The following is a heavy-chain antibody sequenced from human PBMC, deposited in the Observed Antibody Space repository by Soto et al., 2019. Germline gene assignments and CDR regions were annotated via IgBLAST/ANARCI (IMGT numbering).Heavy chain of an antibody. CDR2: IGNGST. J-gene: IGHJ4*01. V-gene: IGHV3-23*01. D-gene: IGHD1-20*01. CDR3: AKRMMTSIRVPGNYFDL. Sequence: GGSLRLSCAASGFTFSSYAMTWVRQGPEKGLEWVASIGNGSTYYADSVKGRFTISRDDSKDTLYLKMNSLKVEHSALYYCAKRMMTSIRVPGNYFDLWGRGTMVTFSS. CDR1: GFTFSSYA.